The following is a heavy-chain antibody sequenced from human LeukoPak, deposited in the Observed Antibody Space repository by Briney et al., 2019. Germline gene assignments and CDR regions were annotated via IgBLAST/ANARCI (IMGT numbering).Heavy chain of an antibody. J-gene: IGHJ4*02. V-gene: IGHV3-30*18. CDR3: EKGHGCGDYVGYY. Sequence: GGSLRLSCAASGFTFSSHGMHWVRQAPGKGLEWVALISYDGSNKYYADSVKGRFTISRDNSKNTLYLQVNSLRAEDTAVYYCEKGHGCGDYVGYYWGQGTLVTVSS. CDR2: ISYDGSNK. D-gene: IGHD4-17*01. CDR1: GFTFSSHG.